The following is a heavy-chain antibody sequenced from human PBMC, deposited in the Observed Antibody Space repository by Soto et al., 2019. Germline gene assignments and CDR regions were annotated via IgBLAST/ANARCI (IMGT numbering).Heavy chain of an antibody. J-gene: IGHJ4*02. D-gene: IGHD3-3*01. CDR1: GYTFSSHA. CDR2: INAGNGDT. V-gene: IGHV1-3*01. Sequence: ASVKVSCKASGYTFSSHAIHWVRQAPGQRLEWMGWINAGNGDTKYSQKFQGRVAITRDTSASSAYMELSNRRSEDTAVYYCARDGARIAVFGVVYYFDYWGQGTVVTVSS. CDR3: ARDGARIAVFGVVYYFDY.